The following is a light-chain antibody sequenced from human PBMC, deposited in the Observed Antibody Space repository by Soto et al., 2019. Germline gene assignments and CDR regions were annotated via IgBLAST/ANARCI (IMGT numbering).Light chain of an antibody. CDR1: QDIKNY. CDR2: LAS. Sequence: DIQMTQSPSSLSASVGDRVTITCQASQDIKNYLNWYQQKPGKAPKLLMYLASTLETGVPSRFSGGGSGTHFTFTIRNMQTEDIAKYYCQQFDDIPRTFGGGTKVDIK. J-gene: IGKJ4*01. CDR3: QQFDDIPRT. V-gene: IGKV1-33*01.